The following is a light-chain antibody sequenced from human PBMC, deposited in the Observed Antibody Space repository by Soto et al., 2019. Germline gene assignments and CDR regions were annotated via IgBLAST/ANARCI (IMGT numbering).Light chain of an antibody. V-gene: IGLV2-14*01. CDR2: EVT. CDR1: STDVGGYNY. Sequence: QYALAQPSSVSGSPGQSITISCTGTSTDVGGYNYVSWYQHHSGKAPKLLIYEVTNRPSGISDRFSGSKSVNTASLTISGLQAEDESDYYCGSYSSTDTPFVFGTGTKLTVL. CDR3: GSYSSTDTPFV. J-gene: IGLJ1*01.